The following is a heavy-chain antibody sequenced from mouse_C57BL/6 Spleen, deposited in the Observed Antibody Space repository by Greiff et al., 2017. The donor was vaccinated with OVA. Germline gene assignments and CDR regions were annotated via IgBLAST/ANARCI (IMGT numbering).Heavy chain of an antibody. D-gene: IGHD2-4*01. CDR2: IYPGDGDT. CDR1: GYAFSSSW. V-gene: IGHV1-82*01. CDR3: ASYDYSWFAY. Sequence: QVQLQQSGPELVKPGASVKISCKASGYAFSSSWMNWVKQRPGKGLEWIGRIYPGDGDTNYNGKFKGKATLTADQSSSTAYMQLSSLTSEDSAVYFCASYDYSWFAYWGQGTLVTVSA. J-gene: IGHJ3*01.